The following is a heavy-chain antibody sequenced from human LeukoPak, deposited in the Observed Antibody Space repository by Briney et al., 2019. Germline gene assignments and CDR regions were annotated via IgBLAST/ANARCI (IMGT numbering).Heavy chain of an antibody. CDR3: ARYDNSPGAWYFDL. Sequence: SETLSLTCTVSGGSISSYYWSWIRQPPGKGLEWIGYIYYSGSTSYNPSLKSRVTISVDKSKNQFSLKLSSVTAADTAVYFCARYDNSPGAWYFDLWGRGTLVTVSS. J-gene: IGHJ2*01. CDR1: GGSISSYY. CDR2: IYYSGST. D-gene: IGHD5-24*01. V-gene: IGHV4-59*12.